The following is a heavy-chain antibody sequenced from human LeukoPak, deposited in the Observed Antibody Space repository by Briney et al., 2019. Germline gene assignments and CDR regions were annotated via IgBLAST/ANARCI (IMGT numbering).Heavy chain of an antibody. Sequence: ASVKVSCKASGGTFSSYAISWVRQAPGQGLEWMGGIIPIFGTANYAQKFQGRVTITADESTSTAYMELSSLRAEDTAVYYCAVYGDYGIYGMDVWGQGTTVTVSS. V-gene: IGHV1-69*13. CDR1: GGTFSSYA. J-gene: IGHJ6*02. CDR2: IIPIFGTA. CDR3: AVYGDYGIYGMDV. D-gene: IGHD4-17*01.